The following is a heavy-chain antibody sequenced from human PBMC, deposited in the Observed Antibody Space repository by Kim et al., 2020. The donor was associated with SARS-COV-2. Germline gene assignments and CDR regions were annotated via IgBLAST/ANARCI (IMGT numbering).Heavy chain of an antibody. D-gene: IGHD5-12*01. Sequence: ASVKVSCKASGYTFTGYYMHWVRQAPGQGLEWMGRINPNSGGTNYAQKFQGRVTMTRDTSISTAYMELSRLRSDDTAVYYCARDPGEGRGGYNYDYWGQGTLVTVSS. CDR1: GYTFTGYY. CDR2: INPNSGGT. J-gene: IGHJ4*02. V-gene: IGHV1-2*06. CDR3: ARDPGEGRGGYNYDY.